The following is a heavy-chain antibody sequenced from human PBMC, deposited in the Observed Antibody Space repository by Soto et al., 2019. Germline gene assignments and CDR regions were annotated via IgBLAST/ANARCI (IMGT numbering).Heavy chain of an antibody. CDR2: IYHSGST. D-gene: IGHD5-12*01. Sequence: QLQLQESGSGLVKPSQTLSLTCAVSGGSISSGGYSWSWIRQPPGKGLEWIGYIYHSGSTYYNPSLXRXVXIXXDRSKNQFSLKLSSVTAADTAVYYCAAGGGLPRYSWGQGTLVTVSS. CDR3: AAGGGLPRYS. J-gene: IGHJ4*02. V-gene: IGHV4-30-2*01. CDR1: GGSISSGGYS.